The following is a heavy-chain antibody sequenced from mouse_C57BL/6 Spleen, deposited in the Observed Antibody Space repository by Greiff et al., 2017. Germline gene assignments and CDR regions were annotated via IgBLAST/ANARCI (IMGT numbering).Heavy chain of an antibody. J-gene: IGHJ3*01. CDR3: ARRRDDYAWFAY. V-gene: IGHV1-59*01. CDR2: IDPSDSYT. D-gene: IGHD2-4*01. Sequence: QLQQPGAELVRPGTSVKLSCKASGYTFTSYWMHWVKQRPGQGLEWIGVIDPSDSYTNYNQKFKGKATLTVDTSSSTAYMQLSSLTSEDSAVYYCARRRDDYAWFAYWGQGTLVTVSA. CDR1: GYTFTSYW.